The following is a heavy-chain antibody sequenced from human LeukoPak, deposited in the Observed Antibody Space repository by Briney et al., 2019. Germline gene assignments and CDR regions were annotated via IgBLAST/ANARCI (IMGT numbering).Heavy chain of an antibody. Sequence: GGSLRLSCAASGFTFSSYAMSWVRQAPGKGLEWVSGISAGGGSTNYVDSVKGRFTISRDNSKNTLSLQMNSLRAEDTAVYYCAKGMAAAGSVFDYWGQGTLVTVSS. V-gene: IGHV3-23*01. D-gene: IGHD6-13*01. CDR1: GFTFSSYA. CDR2: ISAGGGST. J-gene: IGHJ4*02. CDR3: AKGMAAAGSVFDY.